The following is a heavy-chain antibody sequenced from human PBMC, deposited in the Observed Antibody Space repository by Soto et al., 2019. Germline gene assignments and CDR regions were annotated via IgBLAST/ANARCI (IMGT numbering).Heavy chain of an antibody. Sequence: ASVKVSCKASGYTFTSYYMHWVRQAPGQGLERKGIINPSGGSTSYAQKFQGRVTMTRDTSTSTVYMELSSLRSEDTAVYYCVSELGEVARHYYYYMDVWGKGTTVTVSS. D-gene: IGHD3-16*01. J-gene: IGHJ6*03. V-gene: IGHV1-46*03. CDR1: GYTFTSYY. CDR3: VSELGEVARHYYYYMDV. CDR2: INPSGGST.